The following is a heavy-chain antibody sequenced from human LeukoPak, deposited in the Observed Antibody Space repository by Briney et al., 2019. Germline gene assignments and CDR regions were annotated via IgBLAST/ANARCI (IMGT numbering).Heavy chain of an antibody. CDR2: ISWNSGSI. D-gene: IGHD3-10*01. CDR3: AKAWGIDGSGSYCMDV. CDR1: GFTLDDYA. V-gene: IGHV3-9*01. J-gene: IGHJ6*02. Sequence: GGSLRLSCAASGFTLDDYAMHWVRQAPGKGLEWVSGISWNSGSIDYADSVKGRFTISRDNAKNSLYLQMNSLRAEDTALYYCAKAWGIDGSGSYCMDVWGQGTTVTVSS.